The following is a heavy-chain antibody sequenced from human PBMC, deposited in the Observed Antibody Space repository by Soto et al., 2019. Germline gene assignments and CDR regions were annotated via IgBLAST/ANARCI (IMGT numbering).Heavy chain of an antibody. CDR1: GFTFSNAW. D-gene: IGHD2-15*01. V-gene: IGHV3-15*01. CDR2: IKSKTEGGTT. Sequence: EVQLVESGGGLVKPGGSLRLSCAASGFTFSNAWMSWVRQAPGKGLGWVGRIKSKTEGGTTDYAAPVKGRFTISRDDSKNTLYLQMNSLKTEDTAVYYCTTGGWSGYYYYYGMDVWGQGTTVTVSS. J-gene: IGHJ6*02. CDR3: TTGGWSGYYYYYGMDV.